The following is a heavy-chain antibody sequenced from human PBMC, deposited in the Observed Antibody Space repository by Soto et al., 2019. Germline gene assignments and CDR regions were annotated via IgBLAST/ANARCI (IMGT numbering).Heavy chain of an antibody. CDR2: INHNTTT. CDR3: ARGVRLFRVSFDP. V-gene: IGHV4-34*01. CDR1: GGSFSDTY. J-gene: IGHJ5*02. D-gene: IGHD2-15*01. Sequence: QVHLQQWGAGLLKPSETLSLTCAVYGGSFSDTYWNWFRQPPGKGLEWIGEINHNTTTIYNPSLTSRFTISVYTSMNHFSLKLTSVTAADTAVYYCARGVRLFRVSFDPWGQGTLVTVSS.